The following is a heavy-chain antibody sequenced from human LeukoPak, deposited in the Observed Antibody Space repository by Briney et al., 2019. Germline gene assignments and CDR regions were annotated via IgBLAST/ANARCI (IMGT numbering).Heavy chain of an antibody. CDR3: ARVEEYSSSSTAIDY. J-gene: IGHJ4*02. CDR2: MHPNSGGT. D-gene: IGHD6-6*01. Sequence: ASVKVSCKASGYTFTDYYMHWLRQAPGQGLEWMGWMHPNSGGTNYAQKFQGRVTMTRDTSISTAYMDLSSLRSDDTAVYYCARVEEYSSSSTAIDYWGQGTLVTVSS. CDR1: GYTFTDYY. V-gene: IGHV1-2*02.